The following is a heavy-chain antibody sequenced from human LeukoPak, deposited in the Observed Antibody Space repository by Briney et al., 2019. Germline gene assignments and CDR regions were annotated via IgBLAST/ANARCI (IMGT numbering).Heavy chain of an antibody. CDR3: ARGYGDFRVEGRYFHS. CDR2: IYYSGST. D-gene: IGHD4-17*01. CDR1: GGSISSYY. V-gene: IGHV4-59*01. Sequence: SETLSLTCTVSGGSISSYYWSWIRQPPGKGLEWIGYIYYSGSTNYNPPLKSRVTISVDTSKNQFSLKLSSVTAADTAVYYCARGYGDFRVEGRYFHSWGQGTLVTVSS. J-gene: IGHJ4*02.